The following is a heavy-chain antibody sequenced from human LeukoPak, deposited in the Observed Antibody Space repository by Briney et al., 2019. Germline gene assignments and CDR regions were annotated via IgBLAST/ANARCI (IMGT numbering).Heavy chain of an antibody. D-gene: IGHD2-2*02. CDR1: GGSFSGYY. J-gene: IGHJ6*02. Sequence: SETLSLTCAVYGGSFSGYYWSWLRQPPGKGLEWIGEINHSGSTNYNPSLKSRVTISVDTSKNQFSLKLSSVTAADTAVYYCARRPAAIRRSPRSDHSYYYYYYGMDVWGQGTTVTVSS. CDR3: ARRPAAIRRSPRSDHSYYYYYYGMDV. CDR2: INHSGST. V-gene: IGHV4-34*01.